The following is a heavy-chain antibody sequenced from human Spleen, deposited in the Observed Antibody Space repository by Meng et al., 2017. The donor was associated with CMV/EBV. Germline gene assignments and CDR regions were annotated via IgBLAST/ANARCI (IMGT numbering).Heavy chain of an antibody. J-gene: IGHJ4*02. Sequence: GESLKISCVVSGFTFKSYGMHWVRQAPGKGLEWVAFIHYDGSKRYSADSVRGRFTISRDNSRNTLYLQMNILRPEDTAIYYCAKDRWIGGGSSSSSDGIDFWGQGTLVTVSS. D-gene: IGHD3-16*01. CDR2: IHYDGSKR. CDR1: GFTFKSYG. CDR3: AKDRWIGGGSSSSSDGIDF. V-gene: IGHV3-30*02.